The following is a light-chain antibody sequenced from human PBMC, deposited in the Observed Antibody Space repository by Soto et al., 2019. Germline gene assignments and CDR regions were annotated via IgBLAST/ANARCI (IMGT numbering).Light chain of an antibody. Sequence: EVVLTQSPATLSLSPGERATLSCRASQRVDIYLAWYQQKPGQAPRLLIYDASKRATGIPARFSGSGSGTDFTLTISSLEPDDFVIYYCQQRSNGPPGYTFGQGTKLEIK. CDR3: QQRSNGPPGYT. V-gene: IGKV3-11*01. J-gene: IGKJ2*01. CDR1: QRVDIY. CDR2: DAS.